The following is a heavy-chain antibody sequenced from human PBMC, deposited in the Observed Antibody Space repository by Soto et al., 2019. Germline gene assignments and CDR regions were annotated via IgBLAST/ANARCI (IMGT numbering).Heavy chain of an antibody. V-gene: IGHV1-69*02. CDR2: IIPILGIA. J-gene: IGHJ4*02. Sequence: QVQLVQSGAEVKKPGSSVKVSCKASGGTFSSYTISWVRQAPGQGLEWMGRIIPILGIANYAQKFQGRVTMTADKSTRTAYMELSSLRSEDTAVYYCARYYGDYVGPTHYWGQGTLVTVSS. CDR1: GGTFSSYT. CDR3: ARYYGDYVGPTHY. D-gene: IGHD4-17*01.